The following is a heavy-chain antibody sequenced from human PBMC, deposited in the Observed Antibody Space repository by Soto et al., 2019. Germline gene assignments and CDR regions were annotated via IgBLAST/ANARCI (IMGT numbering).Heavy chain of an antibody. J-gene: IGHJ4*02. D-gene: IGHD5-18*01. CDR3: ARDNTAMAH. CDR2: INHSGST. V-gene: IGHV4-34*01. CDR1: GGSFSDYY. Sequence: PSETLSLTCTVYGGSFSDYYWSWIRQSPGKGLEWIGEINHSGSTNYNPSLKSRVTISVDKSKNQFSLKLSSVTAADTAVYYCARDNTAMAHWGQGTLVTVSS.